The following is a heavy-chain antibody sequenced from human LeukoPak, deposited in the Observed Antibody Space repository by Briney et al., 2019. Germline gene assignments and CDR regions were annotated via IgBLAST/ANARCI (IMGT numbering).Heavy chain of an antibody. CDR1: GFTFSGSG. CDR2: IRYDESVK. J-gene: IGHJ3*02. D-gene: IGHD3-16*01. V-gene: IGHV3-30*02. CDR3: ARDLPGGAKAFNI. Sequence: GGSLRLSCAASGFTFSGSGMHWVRQAPGKGPEWVAFIRYDESVKSYANSVKGRFTGSRDNSKNTLFLQMNNLRAEDTAVYYCARDLPGGAKAFNIWGLGTMVIVS.